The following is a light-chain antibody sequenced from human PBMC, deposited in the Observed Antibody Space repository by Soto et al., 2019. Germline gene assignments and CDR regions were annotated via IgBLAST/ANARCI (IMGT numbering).Light chain of an antibody. CDR2: GAS. CDR3: QKYNSAPFT. CDR1: LGISNF. J-gene: IGKJ3*01. Sequence: DIQMTQSPSSLSASVGDRLTITCRASLGISNFLAWYKQKPGKFPELLIYGASTLQSGVPSRFSGRGSGTDFTLTISSLQPEDVATYYCQKYNSAPFTFGPGTKVDIK. V-gene: IGKV1-27*01.